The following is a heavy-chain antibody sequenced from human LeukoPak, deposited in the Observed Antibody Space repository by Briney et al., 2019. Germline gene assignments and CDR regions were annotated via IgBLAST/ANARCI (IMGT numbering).Heavy chain of an antibody. J-gene: IGHJ4*02. V-gene: IGHV3-15*01. CDR3: TTRVRSSGWFDY. Sequence: GGSLRLSCAASGFTFSNAWMSWVRQAPGKGLGWVGRIKSKTDGGTTDYAAPVKGRFTISRDDSKNTLYLQMNSLKTEDTAVYYCTTRVRSSGWFDYWGQGTLVTVSS. D-gene: IGHD6-19*01. CDR1: GFTFSNAW. CDR2: IKSKTDGGTT.